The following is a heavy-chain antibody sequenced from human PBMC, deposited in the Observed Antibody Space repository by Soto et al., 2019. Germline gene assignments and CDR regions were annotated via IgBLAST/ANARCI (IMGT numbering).Heavy chain of an antibody. CDR1: GFTFSSYG. D-gene: IGHD5-18*01. V-gene: IGHV3-30*18. J-gene: IGHJ6*02. CDR3: AKEAVDTAMVNNGRLDYYYGMDV. Sequence: HPGGSLRLSCAASGFTFSSYGMHWVRQAPGKGLEWVAVISYDGSNKYYADSVKGRFTISRDNSKNTLYLQMNSLRAEDTAVYYCAKEAVDTAMVNNGRLDYYYGMDVWGQGTTVTVSS. CDR2: ISYDGSNK.